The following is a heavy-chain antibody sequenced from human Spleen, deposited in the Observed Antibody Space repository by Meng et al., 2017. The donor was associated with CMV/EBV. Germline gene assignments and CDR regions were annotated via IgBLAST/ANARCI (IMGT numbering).Heavy chain of an antibody. CDR1: GGSFSGYS. Sequence: GGSFSGYSWSWIRQPPGKGMEWIGEINHSGSTNYNPSLKSRVTISVDTSKNQFSLKLSSVTAADTAVYYWARGDPSMVRGVILDYWGQGTLVTVSS. D-gene: IGHD3-10*01. J-gene: IGHJ4*02. CDR2: INHSGST. CDR3: ARGDPSMVRGVILDY. V-gene: IGHV4-34*01.